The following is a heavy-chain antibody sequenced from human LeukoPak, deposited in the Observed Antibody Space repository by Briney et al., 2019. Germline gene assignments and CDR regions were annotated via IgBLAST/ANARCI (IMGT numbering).Heavy chain of an antibody. CDR2: IPYDGSNK. CDR3: RDPFDY. CDR1: GFTFSSYG. V-gene: IGHV3-30*02. J-gene: IGHJ4*02. Sequence: GGSLRLSCAASGFTFSSYGMHWVRQAPGKGLEWVTFIPYDGSNKYYADSVKGRFTISRDNSKNTLYLQMNSLRAEDTAVYYCRDPFDYWGQGTLVTVSS.